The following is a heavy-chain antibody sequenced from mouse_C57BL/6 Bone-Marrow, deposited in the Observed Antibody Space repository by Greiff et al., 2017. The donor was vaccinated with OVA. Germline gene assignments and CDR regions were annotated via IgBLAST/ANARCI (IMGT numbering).Heavy chain of an antibody. J-gene: IGHJ3*01. D-gene: IGHD1-1*01. Sequence: QVQLKESGPGLVAPSQTLSITCTVSGFSLTSYGISWVRQPPGKGLEWMGVICRDGSTTYHSALISSPTISKDNSKSQVLLKLNSMQTDDTATYYCANYFTSGFAYWGQGTMVTVSA. CDR2: ICRDGST. CDR3: ANYFTSGFAY. V-gene: IGHV2-3*01. CDR1: GFSLTSYG.